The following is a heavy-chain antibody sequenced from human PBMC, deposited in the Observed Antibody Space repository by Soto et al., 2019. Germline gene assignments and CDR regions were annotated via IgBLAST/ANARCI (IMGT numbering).Heavy chain of an antibody. J-gene: IGHJ6*04. Sequence: SETLSLTCSVYGGSFRDYYWSWIRQPPGKGLEWIGEINHSGSTHYNPSIKSRVTISVHTSKNQFSLKLSSVTAADTAVYYCARARKGSGSDYYYHYGMDVWGKGTTVTVSS. V-gene: IGHV4-34*01. CDR3: ARARKGSGSDYYYHYGMDV. CDR1: GGSFRDYY. D-gene: IGHD3-3*01. CDR2: INHSGST.